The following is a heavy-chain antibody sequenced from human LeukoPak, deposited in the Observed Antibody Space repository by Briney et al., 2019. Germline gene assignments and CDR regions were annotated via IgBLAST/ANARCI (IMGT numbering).Heavy chain of an antibody. CDR3: ARRGGGHAFDI. Sequence: SETLSLTCGVSGGSISTTNWWTWVRQPPGEGLEWIGEVHLSGRTHYNPSLQSRVTISVDTSKIHFSLRLTSVTAADTAVYYCARRGGGHAFDIWGQGTLVTVSS. J-gene: IGHJ3*02. V-gene: IGHV4-4*02. D-gene: IGHD3-16*01. CDR1: GGSISTTNW. CDR2: VHLSGRT.